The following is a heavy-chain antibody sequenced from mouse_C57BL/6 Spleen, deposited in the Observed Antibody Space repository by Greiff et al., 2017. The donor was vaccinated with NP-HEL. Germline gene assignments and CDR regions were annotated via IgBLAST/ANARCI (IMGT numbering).Heavy chain of an antibody. J-gene: IGHJ4*01. CDR1: GFTFSSYT. Sequence: EVKLMESGGGLVKPGGSLKLSCAASGFTFSSYTMSWVRQTPEKRLEWVATISGGGGNTYYPDSVKGRFTISRDNAKNTLYLQMSSLRSEDTALYYCARHRWDGYAMDYWGQGTSVTVSS. CDR3: ARHRWDGYAMDY. CDR2: ISGGGGNT. V-gene: IGHV5-9*01. D-gene: IGHD4-1*01.